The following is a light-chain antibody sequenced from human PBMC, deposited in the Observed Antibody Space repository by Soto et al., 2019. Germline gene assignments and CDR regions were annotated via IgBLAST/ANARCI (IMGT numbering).Light chain of an antibody. CDR1: SSDVGDYHY. Sequence: QSALTQPASVSGSPGQSITISCTGTSSDVGDYHYVSWYQVHPGKAPKLLIYDVGSRPSGVSDRFSGSKSGNTASLTIPGLRAEDEADYYCCSYAGSSVYVFGTGTKVPV. CDR3: CSYAGSSVYV. CDR2: DVG. V-gene: IGLV2-14*03. J-gene: IGLJ1*01.